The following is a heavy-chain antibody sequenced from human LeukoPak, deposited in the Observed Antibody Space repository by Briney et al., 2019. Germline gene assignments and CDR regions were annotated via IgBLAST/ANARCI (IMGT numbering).Heavy chain of an antibody. CDR2: ISGSGGST. CDR3: ARSLAAYFKFDY. J-gene: IGHJ4*02. D-gene: IGHD6-6*01. V-gene: IGHV3-23*01. Sequence: GGSLRLSCAASGFTFSSYAMSWVRQAPGKGLEGVSAISGSGGSTYYADSVKGRFTISRDNSKNTLYLQMNSLRAEDTAVYYCARSLAAYFKFDYWGQGTLVTVSS. CDR1: GFTFSSYA.